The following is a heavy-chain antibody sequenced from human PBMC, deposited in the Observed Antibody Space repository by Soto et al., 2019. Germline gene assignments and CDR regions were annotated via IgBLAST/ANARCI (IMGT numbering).Heavy chain of an antibody. CDR2: FDPEDGKN. CDR3: ATGCRAGGFEY. Sequence: VKVSCKVSGYTLNELSMHWVRQAPGKGLEWMVGFDPEDGKNVYAQKCQGRVTMTEDTSTEAANMELSSLTSEDTAVYYCATGCRAGGFEYWGQGTLVTVSS. CDR1: GYTLNELS. D-gene: IGHD3-10*01. V-gene: IGHV1-24*01. J-gene: IGHJ4*02.